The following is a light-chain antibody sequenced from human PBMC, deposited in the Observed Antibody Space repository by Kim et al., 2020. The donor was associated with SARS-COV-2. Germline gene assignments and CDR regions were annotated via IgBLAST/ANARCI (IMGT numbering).Light chain of an antibody. J-gene: IGKJ5*01. CDR1: QSVLSSSNNRNY. Sequence: ATITCKSSQSVLSSSNNRNYLSWHQQKPGQPPRLLIYGASSRKSGVPDRFGGSVSGTDFTLTISSLQAEDVAVYYCQKYYTTPITFGQGTRLEIK. CDR3: QKYYTTPIT. V-gene: IGKV4-1*01. CDR2: GAS.